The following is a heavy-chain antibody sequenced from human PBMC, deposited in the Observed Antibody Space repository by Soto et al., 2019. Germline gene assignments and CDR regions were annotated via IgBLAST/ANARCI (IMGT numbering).Heavy chain of an antibody. CDR2: VHATGST. CDR1: GGSISSFY. D-gene: IGHD1-20*01. CDR3: ARAVTYNWNYFDY. Sequence: PSEPLSLTCSVSGGSISSFYWGWIRQPAGKGLEWIGRVHATGSTNYNPSLKSRAIMSLDTSENQISMNLTSVTAADTAVYYCARAVTYNWNYFDYWGQGALVTVSS. J-gene: IGHJ4*02. V-gene: IGHV4-4*07.